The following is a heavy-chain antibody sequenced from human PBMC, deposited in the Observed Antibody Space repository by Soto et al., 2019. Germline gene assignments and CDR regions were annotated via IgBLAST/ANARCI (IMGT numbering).Heavy chain of an antibody. V-gene: IGHV3-21*01. CDR1: GFTFSSYS. CDR3: ARDDCSGGSCYYPDV. CDR2: IRGSSSYI. D-gene: IGHD2-15*01. Sequence: PWGSLRLSCAASGFTFSSYSTNWVRHARGKGLEWVSSIRGSSSYIYYADSVKGRFTISRDNAKISLYLQMNSLRAEDTAVYYCARDDCSGGSCYYPDVWGQGTTVTVSS. J-gene: IGHJ6*02.